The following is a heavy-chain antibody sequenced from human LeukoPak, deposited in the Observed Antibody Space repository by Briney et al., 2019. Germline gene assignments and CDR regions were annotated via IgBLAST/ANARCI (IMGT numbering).Heavy chain of an antibody. V-gene: IGHV4-30-4*08. J-gene: IGHJ4*02. Sequence: SETLSLTCTVSGGPISSGDYFWTWIRQLPGKGLEWIGYIYFSGITYYNPSLKSRVTISVDKSKNQFSLKLSSVTAADTAVYYCARGPGRGRGITWGQGTLVTVSS. CDR2: IYFSGIT. CDR1: GGPISSGDYF. CDR3: ARGPGRGRGIT. D-gene: IGHD1-20*01.